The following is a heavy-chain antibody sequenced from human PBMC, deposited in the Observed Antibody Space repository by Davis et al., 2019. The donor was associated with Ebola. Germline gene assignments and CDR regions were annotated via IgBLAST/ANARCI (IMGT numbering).Heavy chain of an antibody. CDR2: MYYSGNT. CDR1: GGSISSSRYF. CDR3: AGGLWNSGTYYPPPFHY. V-gene: IGHV4-39*07. D-gene: IGHD3-22*01. J-gene: IGHJ4*02. Sequence: MPSETLSLTCTVSGGSISSSRYFWGWVRQPPGKGLEWMGSMYYSGNTYYNPSLKSRVTISVDTSRNQFSLKLTSVAAADTAVYYCAGGLWNSGTYYPPPFHYWGQGALVPVSS.